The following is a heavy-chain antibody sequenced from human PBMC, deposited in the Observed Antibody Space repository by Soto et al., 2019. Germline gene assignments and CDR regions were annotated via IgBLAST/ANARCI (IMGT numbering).Heavy chain of an antibody. CDR1: GGSISSGGYY. Sequence: QVQLQESSPGLVKPSQTLSLTCTVSGGSISSGGYYWSWIRQHPGKGLEWIGYIYYSGSTYYNPSLKSRVTISVDTSKNQFSLKLSSVTAADTAVYYCARVGALLDPSYDFWSGYHGFDPWGQGTLVTVSS. D-gene: IGHD3-3*01. CDR3: ARVGALLDPSYDFWSGYHGFDP. V-gene: IGHV4-31*03. J-gene: IGHJ5*02. CDR2: IYYSGST.